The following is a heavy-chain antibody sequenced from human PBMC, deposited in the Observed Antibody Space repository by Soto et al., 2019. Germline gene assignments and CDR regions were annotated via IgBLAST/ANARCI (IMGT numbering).Heavy chain of an antibody. CDR3: ARGHSSGLHAFDI. CDR2: IDPSDSYT. Sequence: PGESLKSSCKGSVYSFTSYWISWVRQMLGKGLEWMGRIDPSDSYTNYSPSFQGHVTISADKSISTAYLQWSSLKASDTAMYYCARGHSSGLHAFDIWGQGTMVTVS. V-gene: IGHV5-10-1*01. CDR1: VYSFTSYW. D-gene: IGHD3-22*01. J-gene: IGHJ3*02.